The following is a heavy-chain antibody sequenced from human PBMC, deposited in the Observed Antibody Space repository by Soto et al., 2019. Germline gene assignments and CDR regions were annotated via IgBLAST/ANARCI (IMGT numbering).Heavy chain of an antibody. J-gene: IGHJ4*02. CDR1: GDSVSSNSAA. D-gene: IGHD6-13*01. CDR2: TYYRSKWYN. CDR3: ARWAAAAGIPGFDY. V-gene: IGHV6-1*01. Sequence: PSPTLSLTCAISGDSVSSNSAAWNWIRQSPSRGLEWLGRTYYRSKWYNDYAVSVKSRITINPDTSKNQFSLQLNSVTPEDTAVYYCARWAAAAGIPGFDYWGQGTLVTVSS.